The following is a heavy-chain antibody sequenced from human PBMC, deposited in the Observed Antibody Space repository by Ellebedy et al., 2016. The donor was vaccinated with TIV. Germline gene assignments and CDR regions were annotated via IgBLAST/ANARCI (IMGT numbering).Heavy chain of an antibody. V-gene: IGHV1-2*02. CDR2: INPNSGGT. CDR1: GYTFTGYY. J-gene: IGHJ5*02. D-gene: IGHD6-13*01. Sequence: ASVKVSCKASGYTFTGYYMHWVRQAPGQGLEWLGWINPNSGGTNYAQKFQGRVTMTRDTSISTAYMELSRLRSDDTAVYYCARGPKIAAAGPYNWFDPWGQGTLVTVSS. CDR3: ARGPKIAAAGPYNWFDP.